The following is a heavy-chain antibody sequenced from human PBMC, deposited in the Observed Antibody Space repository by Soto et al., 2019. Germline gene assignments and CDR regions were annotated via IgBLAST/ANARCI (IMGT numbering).Heavy chain of an antibody. D-gene: IGHD3-9*01. CDR2: IYHSGST. V-gene: IGHV4-31*02. J-gene: IGHJ3*02. CDR3: ARTGDYDILTGTYNAFDI. Sequence: RLQPGKGLEWIGYIYHSGSTTYNPSLKSRLTISVDPSENQFSLRLTSVTAADTAVYYCARTGDYDILTGTYNAFDILGRGTLVS.